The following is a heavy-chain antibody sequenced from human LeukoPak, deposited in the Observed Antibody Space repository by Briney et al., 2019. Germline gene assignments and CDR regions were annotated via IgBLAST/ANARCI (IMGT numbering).Heavy chain of an antibody. V-gene: IGHV1-18*01. CDR1: GYTFTSYG. D-gene: IGHD5-18*01. CDR3: ARLGYSYGQYYFDF. J-gene: IGHJ4*02. CDR2: ISAYNGNT. Sequence: ASVKVSCKASGYTFTSYGISWVRQAPGQGLEWMGWISAYNGNTNYAQKLQGRVTMTTDTSTSTAYMELRSLRSDDTATYYCARLGYSYGQYYFDFWGQGTLVTVSS.